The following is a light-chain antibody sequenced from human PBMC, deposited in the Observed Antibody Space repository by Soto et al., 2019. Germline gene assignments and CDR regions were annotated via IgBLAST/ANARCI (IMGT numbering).Light chain of an antibody. CDR3: HQYGISPPT. CDR1: QSVSGSD. Sequence: EVVLTQSPGTLSLSPGERATLSCRASQSVSGSDLAWYQQKPGQAPRLLISGVSNRATGTPDRFSGSGSGTDFTLTISSLEPEDFAGFYCHQYGISPPTFGPGTKVEI. V-gene: IGKV3-20*01. CDR2: GVS. J-gene: IGKJ1*01.